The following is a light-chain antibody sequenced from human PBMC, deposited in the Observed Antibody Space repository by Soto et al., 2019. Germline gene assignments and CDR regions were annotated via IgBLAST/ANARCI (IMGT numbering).Light chain of an antibody. J-gene: IGKJ3*01. CDR3: QKYDSVPFT. CDR2: GAS. Sequence: DIQMTQSPSSLSASVGDRVTITCRASQGISNYLAWYQQKPGQVPKLLIYGASTWQSGVPSRFGGSGSGTDFTLTISSLHPEDVATYYCQKYDSVPFTFGPGTRVDIK. CDR1: QGISNY. V-gene: IGKV1-27*01.